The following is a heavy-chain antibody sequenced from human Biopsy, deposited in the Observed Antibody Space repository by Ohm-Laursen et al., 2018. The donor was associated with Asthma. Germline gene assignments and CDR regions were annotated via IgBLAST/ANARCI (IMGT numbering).Heavy chain of an antibody. J-gene: IGHJ4*02. CDR3: AKEVFPGWELRRGPDY. D-gene: IGHD1-26*01. Sequence: SLRLSCAASGFSFSNYGMHWVRQAPGKGLDWVAVISFDGTNRNYTDSVKGRFTIPRDNSRNTLHLEMNSLRAEDTAVYFCAKEVFPGWELRRGPDYWGQGTLVTVSS. CDR2: ISFDGTNR. V-gene: IGHV3-30*18. CDR1: GFSFSNYG.